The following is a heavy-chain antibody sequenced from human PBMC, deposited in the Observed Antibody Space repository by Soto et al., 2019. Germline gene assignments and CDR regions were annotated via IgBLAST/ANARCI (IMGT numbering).Heavy chain of an antibody. CDR3: AKKTPGTYPFDS. CDR2: CGTSGDT. J-gene: IGHJ4*02. V-gene: IGHV3-23*01. CDR1: GVTFSSHS. Sequence: GGSLRLSCTASGVTFSSHSMNWVRQAPGKGLEWVSVCGTSGDTSYADSVKGRFTVSRDNSKRTLYLQMNSLRADDSAVYYCAKKTPGTYPFDSWGQGTLVTVSS. D-gene: IGHD3-10*01.